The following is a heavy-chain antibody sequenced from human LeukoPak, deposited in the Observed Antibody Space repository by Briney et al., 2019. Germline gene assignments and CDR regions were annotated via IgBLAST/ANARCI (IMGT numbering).Heavy chain of an antibody. CDR2: INTGNGST. D-gene: IGHD2-15*01. CDR3: AGEPVIRGSVDY. V-gene: IGHV1-3*04. CDR1: GYTFTSHP. Sequence: GASVKVSCKASGYTFTSHPIHWVRQAPGQRLEWMGWINTGNGSTKYSQNFQNRVTITRDTSANTAYVELSSLTSEDTAVYYCAGEPVIRGSVDYWGQGTLVTVSS. J-gene: IGHJ4*02.